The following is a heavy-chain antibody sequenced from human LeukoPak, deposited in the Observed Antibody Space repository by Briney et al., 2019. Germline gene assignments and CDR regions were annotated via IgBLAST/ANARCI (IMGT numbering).Heavy chain of an antibody. CDR1: GGTFRSYA. J-gene: IGHJ4*02. D-gene: IGHD4-17*01. Sequence: SVKVSCKASGGTFRSYAISWVRQAPGQGLEWMGGIIPMFGTPYYAQNFQGRVTITADESTSTAYMELRSLRSDDTAVYYCARGRDDYGDSHWGQGTLVTVSS. CDR3: ARGRDDYGDSH. CDR2: IIPMFGTP. V-gene: IGHV1-69*13.